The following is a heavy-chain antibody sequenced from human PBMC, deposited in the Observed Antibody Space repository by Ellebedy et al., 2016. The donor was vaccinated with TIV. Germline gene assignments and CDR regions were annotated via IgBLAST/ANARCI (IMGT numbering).Heavy chain of an antibody. CDR1: GYSFTKYE. Sequence: AASVKVSCKASGYSFTKYEVHWVRQATGQGLEWMGWMNPNSGNTASAQKFQGRVTMTRNTSISTAYMELSSLRSEDTAVYYCASPDISGSFDYWGQGTLVTVSS. CDR2: MNPNSGNT. V-gene: IGHV1-8*01. CDR3: ASPDISGSFDY. D-gene: IGHD1-26*01. J-gene: IGHJ4*02.